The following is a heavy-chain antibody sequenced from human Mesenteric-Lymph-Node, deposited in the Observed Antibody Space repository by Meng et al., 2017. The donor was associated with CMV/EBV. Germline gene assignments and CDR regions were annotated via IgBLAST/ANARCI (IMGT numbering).Heavy chain of an antibody. CDR1: GDSISDYY. D-gene: IGHD3-22*01. J-gene: IGHJ4*02. V-gene: IGHV4-59*04. Sequence: SETLSLTCTVSGDSISDYYWSWIRQPPGKGLEWIGSMFYSGSTYYNPSLKSRVTMAVDTSNNQFSLKLTSVTAADTAVYYCATGSSGYQRPDFWGQGTRVTVSS. CDR2: MFYSGST. CDR3: ATGSSGYQRPDF.